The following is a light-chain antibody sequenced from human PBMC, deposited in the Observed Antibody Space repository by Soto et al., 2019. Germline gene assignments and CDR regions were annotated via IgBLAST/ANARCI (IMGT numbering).Light chain of an antibody. CDR2: EVS. Sequence: QSSLTQPASVSGSPGQWITISCTGTSSDVGGYNYVSWYQQHPGKAPKLMIYEVSNRPSGVSNRFSGSKSGNTASLTISGLQAEDEADYYRSSYTSSSTQVFGTGSKVTVL. V-gene: IGLV2-14*01. CDR1: SSDVGGYNY. CDR3: SSYTSSSTQV. J-gene: IGLJ1*01.